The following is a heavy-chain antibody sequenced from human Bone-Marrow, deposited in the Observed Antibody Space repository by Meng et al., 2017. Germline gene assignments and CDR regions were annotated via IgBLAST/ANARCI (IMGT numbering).Heavy chain of an antibody. CDR3: TRVPESPYGDYGVDWFGP. Sequence: GESLKISCTASGFTFGDYAMSWFRQAPGKGLEWVGFIRSKAYGGTTEYAASVKGRFTISRDDSKSIAYLQMNSLKTEDTAVYYCTRVPESPYGDYGVDWFGPWGQGTLVTVSS. J-gene: IGHJ5*02. V-gene: IGHV3-49*03. CDR2: IRSKAYGGTT. CDR1: GFTFGDYA. D-gene: IGHD4-17*01.